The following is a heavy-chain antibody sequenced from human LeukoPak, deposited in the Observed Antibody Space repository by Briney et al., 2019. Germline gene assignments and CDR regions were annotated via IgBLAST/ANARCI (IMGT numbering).Heavy chain of an antibody. D-gene: IGHD3-9*01. CDR1: GGSISSGDYS. V-gene: IGHV4-30-4*07. Sequence: SETLSLTCAVSGGSISSGDYSCSWIRQPPGKGLEWIGNIYYSGSTYYNPSLKSRVNISVDTFKNQFSLKLNSVTAADTAVYYCARDYDVLTAYPPTQLFDPWGQGTLVTVSS. CDR3: ARDYDVLTAYPPTQLFDP. CDR2: IYYSGST. J-gene: IGHJ5*02.